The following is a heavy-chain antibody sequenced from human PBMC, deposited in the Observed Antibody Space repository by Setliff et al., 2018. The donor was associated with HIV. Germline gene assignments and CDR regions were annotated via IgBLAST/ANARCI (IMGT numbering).Heavy chain of an antibody. Sequence: GGSLKISCKGSGYSFTNSYIGRVRQMPGRGLELMGIIYPGDSDTRYSPSFQGHVTISADKSISTAYLQWSSLKASDTAIYYCARLGDDNSGYYQFWGQGTLVTVSS. CDR2: IYPGDSDT. J-gene: IGHJ4*02. D-gene: IGHD3-22*01. V-gene: IGHV5-51*01. CDR1: GYSFTNSY. CDR3: ARLGDDNSGYYQF.